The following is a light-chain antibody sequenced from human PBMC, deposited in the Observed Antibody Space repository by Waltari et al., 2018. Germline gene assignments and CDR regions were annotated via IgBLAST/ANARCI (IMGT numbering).Light chain of an antibody. V-gene: IGLV3-1*01. CDR1: LLGDKY. CDR3: QAWDNSAAVV. CDR2: QDT. Sequence: SYELTQSPSVSVSPGQTARITCSADLLGDKYVSWYQQKTGQSPILVIYQDTKRPSGIPERVSGSNTGNTATLTISGTQAMDDADYYCQAWDNSAAVVFGGGTKLTVL. J-gene: IGLJ2*01.